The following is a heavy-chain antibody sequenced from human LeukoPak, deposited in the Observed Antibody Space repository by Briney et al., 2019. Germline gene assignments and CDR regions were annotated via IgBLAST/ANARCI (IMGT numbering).Heavy chain of an antibody. CDR2: INSNSGGT. D-gene: IGHD6-13*01. CDR3: AREEIIAAAGPTLDY. V-gene: IGHV1-2*02. J-gene: IGHJ4*02. Sequence: ASVKVSCKASGYTFIDYYMHWVRQAPGQGLEWMGWINSNSGGTNYAQKLQGRVTMTRDTSISTAYMDLSRLRSDDTAVFYCAREEIIAAAGPTLDYWGQGALVTVSS. CDR1: GYTFIDYY.